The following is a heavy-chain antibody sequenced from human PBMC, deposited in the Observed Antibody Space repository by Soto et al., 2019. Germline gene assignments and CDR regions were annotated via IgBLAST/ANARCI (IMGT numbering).Heavy chain of an antibody. Sequence: ASVKVYCKASGYTLTGCYIHCVRQAPGQGLEWMGWINPNSGGTNYAQKFQGRVTMTRDTSISTAYMELSRLRSDDTAVYYCARDFKWELPNHRYYYYGMDVWGQGTKVTVSS. CDR1: GYTLTGCY. D-gene: IGHD1-26*01. CDR3: ARDFKWELPNHRYYYYGMDV. V-gene: IGHV1-2*02. CDR2: INPNSGGT. J-gene: IGHJ6*02.